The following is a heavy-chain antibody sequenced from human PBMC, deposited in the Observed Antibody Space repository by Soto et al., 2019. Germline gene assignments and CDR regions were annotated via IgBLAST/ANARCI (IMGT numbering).Heavy chain of an antibody. CDR2: ISSSGSTI. Sequence: EVQLVESGGGLVQPGGSLRLSFAASGFTFSSYEMNWVRQAPGKGLEWVSYISSSGSTIYYADSVKGRFTISRDNANNSLYLQMNSLRAEDTAVYYCARVSLGVHDYWGQGTLVTVSS. CDR3: ARVSLGVHDY. V-gene: IGHV3-48*03. CDR1: GFTFSSYE. J-gene: IGHJ4*02. D-gene: IGHD3-10*01.